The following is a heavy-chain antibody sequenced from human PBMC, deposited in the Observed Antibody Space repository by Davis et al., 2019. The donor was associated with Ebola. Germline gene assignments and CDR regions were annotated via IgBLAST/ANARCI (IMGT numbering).Heavy chain of an antibody. CDR2: ISASGGTT. D-gene: IGHD3-10*01. Sequence: GGSLRLSCAASGFTFSSYWMHWVRQAPGKGLEWVSGISASGGTTYDAASVKGRFTISRDNSNSTLFLQMNSLRAEDTAVYYCAKQLFWFGEETTWGQGTLVAVSS. J-gene: IGHJ5*02. CDR1: GFTFSSYW. V-gene: IGHV3-23*01. CDR3: AKQLFWFGEETT.